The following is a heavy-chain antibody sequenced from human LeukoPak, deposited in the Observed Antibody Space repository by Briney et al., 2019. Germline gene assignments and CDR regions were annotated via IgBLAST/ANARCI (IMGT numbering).Heavy chain of an antibody. D-gene: IGHD3-22*01. V-gene: IGHV3-23*01. Sequence: GGSLRLSCAASGFTFSSYAMSWVRQAPGKGLEWVSAISGSGGSTYYADSVKGRFTISRDNSKNTLYLQMNSLRAEDTAVYYCAKVGSLYYYDSSGYLDAFDIWGQGTMVTVSS. CDR2: ISGSGGST. J-gene: IGHJ3*02. CDR1: GFTFSSYA. CDR3: AKVGSLYYYDSSGYLDAFDI.